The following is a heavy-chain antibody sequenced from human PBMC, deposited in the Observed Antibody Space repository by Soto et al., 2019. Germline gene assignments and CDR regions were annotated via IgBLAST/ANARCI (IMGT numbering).Heavy chain of an antibody. Sequence: GGSLRLSCAASGFTFSSYAMSWVRQAPGKXLEWVSAISGSGGSTYYADSVKGRFTISRDNSKNTLYLQMNSLRAEDTAVYYCAKLTSITMIVVVISAFDIWGQGTMVTVSS. CDR2: ISGSGGST. D-gene: IGHD3-22*01. CDR1: GFTFSSYA. V-gene: IGHV3-23*01. J-gene: IGHJ3*02. CDR3: AKLTSITMIVVVISAFDI.